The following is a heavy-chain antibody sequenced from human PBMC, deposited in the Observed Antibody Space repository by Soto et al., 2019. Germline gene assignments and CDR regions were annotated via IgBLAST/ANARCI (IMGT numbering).Heavy chain of an antibody. CDR3: AKVQEDIVVVPAAMWFDY. CDR1: VFTFSSYG. J-gene: IGHJ4*02. CDR2: ISYDGSNK. V-gene: IGHV3-30*18. D-gene: IGHD2-2*01. Sequence: GWSLRLSCSASVFTFSSYGMHWFRQAPGKGLEWVAVISYDGSNKYYADSVKGRFTISRDNSKNTLYLQMNSLRAEDTAVYYCAKVQEDIVVVPAAMWFDYWGQGTLVTVSS.